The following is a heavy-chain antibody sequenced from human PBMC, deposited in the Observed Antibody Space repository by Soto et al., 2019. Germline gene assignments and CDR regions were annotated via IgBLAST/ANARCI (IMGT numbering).Heavy chain of an antibody. J-gene: IGHJ6*02. CDR3: ARDDYSNYYYYGMDV. Sequence: GGSLRLSCAASGFTFSSYWMSWVRQAPGKGLEWVANIKQDGSEKYYVDSVKGRFTISRDNAKNSLYLQMNSLRAEDTAVYYCARDDYSNYYYYGMDVWGQGTTVTVSS. CDR1: GFTFSSYW. D-gene: IGHD4-4*01. CDR2: IKQDGSEK. V-gene: IGHV3-7*01.